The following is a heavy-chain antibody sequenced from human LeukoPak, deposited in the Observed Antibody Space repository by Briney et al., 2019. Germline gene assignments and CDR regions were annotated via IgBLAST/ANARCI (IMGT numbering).Heavy chain of an antibody. Sequence: PSETLSLTCTVSGGXISSSSYYWGWIRQPPGKGLEWIGSIYYSGNIYYNPSLKSRVTISVDTSKNQFSLKLTSVTAADTAVYYCARAPIAVAGAGHEYFDYWGQGTLVTVSS. CDR2: IYYSGNI. CDR3: ARAPIAVAGAGHEYFDY. D-gene: IGHD6-19*01. V-gene: IGHV4-39*01. J-gene: IGHJ4*02. CDR1: GGXISSSSYY.